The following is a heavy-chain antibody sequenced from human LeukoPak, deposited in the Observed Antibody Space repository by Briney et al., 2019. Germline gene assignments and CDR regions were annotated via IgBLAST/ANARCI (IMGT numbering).Heavy chain of an antibody. D-gene: IGHD3-22*01. CDR1: GFTFSDYY. J-gene: IGHJ5*02. V-gene: IGHV3-11*01. CDR2: ISSSGSTI. Sequence: GGSLRLSCAASGFTFSDYYMSWIRQAPGKGLEWVSYISSSGSTIYYADSVKGRFTISRDNAKNSLYLQMNSLRAEDTAVYYCARDAYYDSSGYPNWFDPWGQGTLVTVSS. CDR3: ARDAYYDSSGYPNWFDP.